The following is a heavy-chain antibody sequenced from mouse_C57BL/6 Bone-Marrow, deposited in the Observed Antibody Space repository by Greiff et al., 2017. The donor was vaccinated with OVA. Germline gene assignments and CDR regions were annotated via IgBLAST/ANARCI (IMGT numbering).Heavy chain of an antibody. V-gene: IGHV1-55*01. Sequence: VQLQESGAELVKPGASVKMSCKASGYTFTSYWITWVKQRPGQGLEWIGDIYPGSGSTNYNEKFKSKATLTVDTSSSTAYMQLSSLTSEDSAVYYCARPLILRPEVYFDYWGQGTTLTVSS. CDR3: ARPLILRPEVYFDY. J-gene: IGHJ2*01. D-gene: IGHD1-2*01. CDR1: GYTFTSYW. CDR2: IYPGSGST.